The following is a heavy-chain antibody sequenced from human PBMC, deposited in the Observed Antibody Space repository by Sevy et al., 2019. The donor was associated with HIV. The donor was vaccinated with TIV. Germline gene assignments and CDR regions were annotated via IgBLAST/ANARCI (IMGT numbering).Heavy chain of an antibody. V-gene: IGHV3-48*03. Sequence: GGSLRLSCAASGFTFSNYEMNWVRQAPGKGLEWVSYISSSDSTINYAHSVRGRFIISRDNAKNSLYLQMNSLRAEDTAVYYCARDRVGATGLGYFQHWGQGTLVTVSS. D-gene: IGHD1-26*01. J-gene: IGHJ1*01. CDR2: ISSSDSTI. CDR1: GFTFSNYE. CDR3: ARDRVGATGLGYFQH.